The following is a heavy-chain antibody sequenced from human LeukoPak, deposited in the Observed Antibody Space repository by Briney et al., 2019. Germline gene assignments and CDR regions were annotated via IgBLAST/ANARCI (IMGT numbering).Heavy chain of an antibody. D-gene: IGHD3-10*01. J-gene: IGHJ4*02. CDR3: AKDQDYYGPGSWIDY. V-gene: IGHV3-23*01. CDR2: TSGSGGST. Sequence: GGSLRLSCAASGFTFSSYAMNWVRQAPGKGLEWVSATSGSGGSTYYADSVKGRFTISRDNSKNTLYLQMNSLRAEDTAVYYCAKDQDYYGPGSWIDYWGQGTLVTVSS. CDR1: GFTFSSYA.